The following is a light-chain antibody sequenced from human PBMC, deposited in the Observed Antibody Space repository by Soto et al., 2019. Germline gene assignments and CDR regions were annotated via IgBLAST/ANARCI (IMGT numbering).Light chain of an antibody. CDR3: MQALQTPYT. V-gene: IGKV2-28*01. CDR1: QRLLHSNGNIF. CDR2: LGS. Sequence: TQNPPTLTVTPGEPASISCTSSQRLLHSNGNIFLDWYVQKPGQSPQVLIYLGSNRASGVSDRVSGSETGTDFTLKISRVEAEDVGVYYCMQALQTPYTLGQGTKVDI. J-gene: IGKJ2*01.